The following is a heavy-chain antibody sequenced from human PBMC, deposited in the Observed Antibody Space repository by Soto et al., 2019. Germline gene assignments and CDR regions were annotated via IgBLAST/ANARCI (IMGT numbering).Heavy chain of an antibody. Sequence: QVQLVQSGAEVNKPESSVKVSCKAPGGTFSTYAISWVRQAPGQGLEWMGGIIPMFGTSNYAQRFQDRVTITADESTTTVYMGLSSLRSEDTAVYFCASGILLWLRRINNGYSGWGQGTLVTVSS. J-gene: IGHJ4*02. CDR1: GGTFSTYA. CDR2: IIPMFGTS. V-gene: IGHV1-69*12. D-gene: IGHD5-12*01. CDR3: ASGILLWLRRINNGYSG.